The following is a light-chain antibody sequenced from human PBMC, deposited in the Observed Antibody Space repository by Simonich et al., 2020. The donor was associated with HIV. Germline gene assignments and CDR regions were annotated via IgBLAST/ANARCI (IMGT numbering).Light chain of an antibody. Sequence: QSALTQPASVSGSPGQSITISCTGTSSDVGGYNYVSWYQQHPGKAPKLMIYDVSKRPSGVSNRFSGSKSDNTASLTISGLQAEDEADYYCCSYAGSSTWVFGGGTKVTVL. J-gene: IGLJ3*02. CDR2: DVS. CDR3: CSYAGSSTWV. CDR1: SSDVGGYNY. V-gene: IGLV2-23*02.